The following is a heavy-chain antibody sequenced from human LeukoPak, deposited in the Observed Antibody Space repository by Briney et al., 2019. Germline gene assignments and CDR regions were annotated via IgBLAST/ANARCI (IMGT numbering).Heavy chain of an antibody. D-gene: IGHD5-18*01. V-gene: IGHV3-21*01. J-gene: IGHJ4*02. CDR3: ARDPRTLYSYGYNYFDY. Sequence: NAGGSLRLSCAASGFTFSSYSMNWVRQAPGKGLEWVSSITSSTYIYYADSVKGRFTISRDNAKNSLYLQMNSLRAEDTAVYYCARDPRTLYSYGYNYFDYWGQGTLVTVSS. CDR1: GFTFSSYS. CDR2: ITSSTYI.